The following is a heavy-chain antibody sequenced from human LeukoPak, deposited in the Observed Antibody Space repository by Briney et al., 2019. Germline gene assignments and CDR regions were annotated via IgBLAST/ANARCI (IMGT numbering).Heavy chain of an antibody. CDR2: ISGSGTST. CDR1: GFTFSSYA. V-gene: IGHV3-23*01. D-gene: IGHD3-22*01. J-gene: IGHJ4*02. CDR3: ASNKEVFYDSSGGY. Sequence: GGSLRLSCAASGFTFSSYAMSWVRQAPGQGLEWVSAISGSGTSTYYADSVKGRFTISRDNSKNTLYLQMNNLRAEDTAVYYCASNKEVFYDSSGGYWGQGTLVTVSS.